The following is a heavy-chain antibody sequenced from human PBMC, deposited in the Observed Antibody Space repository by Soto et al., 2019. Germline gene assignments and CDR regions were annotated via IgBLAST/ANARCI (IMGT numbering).Heavy chain of an antibody. J-gene: IGHJ6*02. CDR2: IYHTGST. Sequence: QVQLQESGPGLVKPSGTLSLTCGVSGGSIISSNWWTWVRQPPEKGLEWIGEIYHTGSTNYNPSLSSRVTISVDKSKNQFSLKLTSVTAADTAVYYCARDRFGGDGMDVWGQGTTVTVSS. D-gene: IGHD3-10*01. CDR3: ARDRFGGDGMDV. CDR1: GGSIISSNW. V-gene: IGHV4-4*02.